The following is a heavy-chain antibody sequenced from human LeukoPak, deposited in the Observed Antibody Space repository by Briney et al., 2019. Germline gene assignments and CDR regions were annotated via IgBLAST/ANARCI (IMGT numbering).Heavy chain of an antibody. J-gene: IGHJ4*02. CDR2: ISGSGGST. Sequence: GGSLRLSCAASGFTFSNHWMHWVRQAPGKGLEWVSAISGSGGSTYYADSVKGRFTISRDNSKNTLYLQMNSLRAEDTAVYYCAKEALYDSSGYYYFYFDYWGQGTLVTVSS. CDR3: AKEALYDSSGYYYFYFDY. D-gene: IGHD3-22*01. CDR1: GFTFSNHW. V-gene: IGHV3-23*01.